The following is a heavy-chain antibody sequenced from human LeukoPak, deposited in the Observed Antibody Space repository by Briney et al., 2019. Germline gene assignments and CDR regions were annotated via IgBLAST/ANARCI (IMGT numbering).Heavy chain of an antibody. Sequence: PSETLSLTCAVYGGSFSGYYWSWIRQPPGKGRGWIGEINHSGSTNYNPSLKSRVTISVDTSKNQFSLKLSSVTAADTAVYYCARGGRTRYYGSGSYYSPNNWFDPWGQGTLVTVSS. V-gene: IGHV4-34*01. D-gene: IGHD3-10*01. CDR2: INHSGST. CDR3: ARGGRTRYYGSGSYYSPNNWFDP. CDR1: GGSFSGYY. J-gene: IGHJ5*02.